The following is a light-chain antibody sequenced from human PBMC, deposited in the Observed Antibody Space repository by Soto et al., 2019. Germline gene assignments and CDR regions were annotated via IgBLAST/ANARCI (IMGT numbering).Light chain of an antibody. CDR1: QSISSY. CDR2: GAS. CDR3: QQGYSTPPT. V-gene: IGKV1-39*01. Sequence: DIQMTQSPSSLSASVGDRVTNTCRASQSISSYLSWYQQKPGKAPNLLIYGASTLQSGVPSRFGGSGSGTDFTLTISSLQPEDFATYYCQQGYSTPPTFGGGTKVEIK. J-gene: IGKJ4*01.